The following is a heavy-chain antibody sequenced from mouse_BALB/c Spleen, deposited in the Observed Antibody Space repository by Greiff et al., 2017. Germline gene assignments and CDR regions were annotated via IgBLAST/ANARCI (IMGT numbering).Heavy chain of an antibody. CDR1: GYSFTSYY. J-gene: IGHJ3*01. Sequence: VQLQQSGPELMKPGASVKISCKASGYSFTSYYMHWVKQSHGKSLEWIGYIDPFNGGTSYNQKFKGKATLTVDKSSSTAYMHLSSLTSEDSAVYYCAVYYRYDGFAYWGQGTLVTVSA. CDR2: IDPFNGGT. D-gene: IGHD2-14*01. V-gene: IGHV1S135*01. CDR3: AVYYRYDGFAY.